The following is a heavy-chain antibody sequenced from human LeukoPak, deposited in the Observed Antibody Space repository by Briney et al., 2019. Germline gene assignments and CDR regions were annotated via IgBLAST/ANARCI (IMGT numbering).Heavy chain of an antibody. CDR2: INPNSGGT. CDR1: GYTFTGYY. CDR3: ARDLGYSSSKTSPYWYFDL. D-gene: IGHD6-13*01. V-gene: IGHV1-2*02. J-gene: IGHJ2*01. Sequence: GASVKVSCKASGYTFTGYYMHWVRQAPGQGLEWMGWINPNSGGTNYAQKFQGRVTMTRDTSISTAYMELSRLRSDDTAVYYCARDLGYSSSKTSPYWYFDLWGRGTLVTVSS.